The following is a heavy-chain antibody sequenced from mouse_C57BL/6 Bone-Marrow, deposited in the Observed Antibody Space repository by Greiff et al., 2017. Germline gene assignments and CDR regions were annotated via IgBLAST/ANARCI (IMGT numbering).Heavy chain of an antibody. J-gene: IGHJ4*01. V-gene: IGHV1-80*01. D-gene: IGHD2-1*01. CDR1: GYAFSSYW. CDR3: ARWPLLFSWYAMDY. Sequence: QVQLQQFGAELVKPGASVKISCKASGYAFSSYWMNWVKQRPGKGLEWIGQIYPGDGDTNYNGKFKGKATLTADKSSSTAYMQLSSLTSEDSAVYFCARWPLLFSWYAMDYWGQGTSVTVSS. CDR2: IYPGDGDT.